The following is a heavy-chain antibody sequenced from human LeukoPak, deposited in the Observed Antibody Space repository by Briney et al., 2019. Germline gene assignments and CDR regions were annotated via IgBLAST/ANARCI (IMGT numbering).Heavy chain of an antibody. CDR2: ISSSTTYI. V-gene: IGHV3-21*04. J-gene: IGHJ3*02. D-gene: IGHD6-13*01. CDR1: GFTFSSYE. CDR3: AKSVTAAGTYAFDI. Sequence: GGSLRLSCAASGFTFSSYEMNWVRQAPGKGLEWVSFISSSTTYIKYADSVKGRFTISRDNAKNSLFLQMNSLRAEDTAVYYCAKSVTAAGTYAFDIWGQGTVVTVSS.